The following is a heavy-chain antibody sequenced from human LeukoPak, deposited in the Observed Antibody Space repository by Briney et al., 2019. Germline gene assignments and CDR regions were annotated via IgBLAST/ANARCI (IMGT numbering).Heavy chain of an antibody. Sequence: GGSLRLSCAASGFTVSSNYMSWVRQAPGKGLEWVSVIYSGGSTYYADSVKGRFTISRDNPKNTLYLQMNSLRAEDTAVYYCARDQTDYYDSSGYYYFDYWGQGTLVTVSS. CDR1: GFTVSSNY. J-gene: IGHJ4*02. D-gene: IGHD3-22*01. CDR3: ARDQTDYYDSSGYYYFDY. CDR2: IYSGGST. V-gene: IGHV3-66*01.